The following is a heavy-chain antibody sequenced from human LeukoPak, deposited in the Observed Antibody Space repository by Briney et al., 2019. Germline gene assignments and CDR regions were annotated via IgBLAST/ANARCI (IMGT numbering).Heavy chain of an antibody. Sequence: GASVKVSCKASGYTFTSYGISWVRQAPGQGLEWMGWISAYNGNTNYAQKLQGGVTMTTDTSTSTAYMELRSLRSDDTAVYYCAGQDYYDSSGYYYPTFDYWGQGTLVTVSS. D-gene: IGHD3-22*01. CDR2: ISAYNGNT. J-gene: IGHJ4*02. CDR1: GYTFTSYG. V-gene: IGHV1-18*01. CDR3: AGQDYYDSSGYYYPTFDY.